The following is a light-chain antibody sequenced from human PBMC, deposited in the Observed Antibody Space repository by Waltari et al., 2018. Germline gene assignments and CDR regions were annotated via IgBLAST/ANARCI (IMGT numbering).Light chain of an antibody. J-gene: IGKJ1*01. CDR1: QSVTTY. Sequence: EIVLTQSPATLSLSPGERATLSCRASQSVTTYLGWYQKKPGQAPRRLIYDASYRATGIPARFSGSGSGIDFTLTISSLEPEDFAVYYCHQRSNWPWTFGQGTKVEI. CDR2: DAS. CDR3: HQRSNWPWT. V-gene: IGKV3-11*01.